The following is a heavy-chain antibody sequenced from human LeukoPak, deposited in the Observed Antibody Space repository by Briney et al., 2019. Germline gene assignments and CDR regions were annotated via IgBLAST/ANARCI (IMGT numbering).Heavy chain of an antibody. Sequence: GGSLRLSCSGSGFRFTYCHTSGVRQAPGKGLEWVAFISSSGSTAYYADSVKGRFVISKDNAKNSLDLEMHSLRAEDTAVYYCARDQQPKKYYYDSSGSSAYWGQGTLVTVSS. V-gene: IGHV3-11*04. CDR3: ARDQQPKKYYYDSSGSSAY. CDR1: GFRFTYCH. J-gene: IGHJ4*02. CDR2: ISSSGSTA. D-gene: IGHD3-22*01.